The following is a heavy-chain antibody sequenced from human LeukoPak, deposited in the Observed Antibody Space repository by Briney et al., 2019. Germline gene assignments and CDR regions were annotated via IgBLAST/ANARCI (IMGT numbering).Heavy chain of an antibody. D-gene: IGHD6-19*01. CDR3: ASIPIAVGGYIDY. CDR1: GGSISSYY. J-gene: IGHJ4*02. Sequence: PSETLSLTCTVSGGSISSYYWSWIRQPPGKGLEWIGYIYYSGSTNYNPSLKSRVTISVDTSKNQFSLKLSSVTAADTAVYYCASIPIAVGGYIDYWGQGTLVTVSS. V-gene: IGHV4-59*01. CDR2: IYYSGST.